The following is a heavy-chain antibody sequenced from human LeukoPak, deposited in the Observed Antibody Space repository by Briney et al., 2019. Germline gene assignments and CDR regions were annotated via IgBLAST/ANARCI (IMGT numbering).Heavy chain of an antibody. J-gene: IGHJ3*02. CDR2: ISGSGGST. D-gene: IGHD2-15*01. CDR3: AKVNTATYIIRDTFDI. Sequence: GGSLRLSCAASGFTFSSYGMSWVRQAPGKGLEGVSAISGSGGSTYYADSVKGRFTISRDNSKNTLCLQMNSLRVEDTAVYYCAKVNTATYIIRDTFDIWGQGTMVIVSS. V-gene: IGHV3-23*01. CDR1: GFTFSSYG.